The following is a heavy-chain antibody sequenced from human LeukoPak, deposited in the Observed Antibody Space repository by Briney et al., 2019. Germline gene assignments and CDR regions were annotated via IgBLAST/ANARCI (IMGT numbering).Heavy chain of an antibody. Sequence: GGSLRLSCAASGFTFSNAWMSWVRQAPGKGLEWVGRIKSKTDGKATDYAAPVKGRFTISRDDLKNTLYLQMKSLKTEETAVYYCTTGPKNPSDVWGKGTTVTVSS. J-gene: IGHJ6*04. CDR1: GFTFSNAW. V-gene: IGHV3-15*01. CDR2: IKSKTDGKAT. D-gene: IGHD2/OR15-2a*01. CDR3: TTGPKNPSDV.